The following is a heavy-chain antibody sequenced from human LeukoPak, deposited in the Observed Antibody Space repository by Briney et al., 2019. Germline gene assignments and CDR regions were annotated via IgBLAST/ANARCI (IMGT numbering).Heavy chain of an antibody. Sequence: GGPLRLSCAASGFIDSSYEMNWVRQAPGKGLEWVSAISGSGGNTYYADSVKGRFTISRDKAKNSLYLQMNSLRAEDTAVYYCAELGITMIGGVWGKGTTVTISS. CDR3: AELGITMIGGV. CDR1: GFIDSSYE. J-gene: IGHJ6*04. CDR2: ISGSGGNT. V-gene: IGHV3-48*03. D-gene: IGHD3-10*02.